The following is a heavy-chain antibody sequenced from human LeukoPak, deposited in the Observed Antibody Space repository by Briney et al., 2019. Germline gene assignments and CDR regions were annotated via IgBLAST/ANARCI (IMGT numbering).Heavy chain of an antibody. Sequence: PGGSLRLSCAAAGFTFSRYSMSWVRLAPGKGLEWVSSISSRSTYTFYAGSVQGRFTIARDDAQNSLFLQMNSLTAEDTALYFCARKDYSTYYFDSWGQGALVTVSS. CDR2: ISSRSTYT. V-gene: IGHV3-21*04. D-gene: IGHD2-15*01. CDR3: ARKDYSTYYFDS. CDR1: GFTFSRYS. J-gene: IGHJ4*02.